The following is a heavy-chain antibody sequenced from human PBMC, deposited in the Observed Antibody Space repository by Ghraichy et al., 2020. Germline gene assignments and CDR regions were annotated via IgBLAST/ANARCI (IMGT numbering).Heavy chain of an antibody. CDR3: ARHDSFCWVGYVNFDY. V-gene: IGHV4-38-2*02. CDR2: IYRSGIT. Sequence: SETLSLTCTVSDYSISSGYYWGWIRQPPGKGLEWIGTIYRSGITYYNPSLNNRVTMSVDTSRNQFTLQLSSVTAADTAFYYCARHDSFCWVGYVNFDYWGQGVLVTVSS. J-gene: IGHJ4*02. CDR1: DYSISSGYY. D-gene: IGHD3-22*01.